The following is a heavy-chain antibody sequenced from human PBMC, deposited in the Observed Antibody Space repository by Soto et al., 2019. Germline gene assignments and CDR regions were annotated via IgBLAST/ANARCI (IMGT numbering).Heavy chain of an antibody. V-gene: IGHV3-23*01. CDR1: GFAFNNYA. CDR2: VSGGGRNT. D-gene: IGHD3-22*01. J-gene: IGHJ4*02. Sequence: GGSLRLSCAASGFAFNNYAMNWVGQAPGKGLEWVSVVSGGGRNTYYADSVKGRFTISRDNSKNTVYLQMNSLRAEDTAVYYCAKSTVGSSGYYNDFDYWGQGTLVTVSS. CDR3: AKSTVGSSGYYNDFDY.